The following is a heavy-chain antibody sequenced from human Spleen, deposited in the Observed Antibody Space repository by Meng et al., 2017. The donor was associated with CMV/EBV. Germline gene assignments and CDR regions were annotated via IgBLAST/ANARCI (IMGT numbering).Heavy chain of an antibody. J-gene: IGHJ4*02. CDR3: ARIQELYYYDSSGYTGAVFDY. CDR1: GFSLSNARMG. Sequence: SGPTLVKPTDTLTLTCTVSGFSLSNARMGVSWIRQPPGKALEWLAHIFSNDEKSYSTSLKSRLTISKDTSKSQVVLTMTNMDPVDTATYYCARIQELYYYDSSGYTGAVFDYWGQGTLVTVSS. CDR2: IFSNDEK. V-gene: IGHV2-26*01. D-gene: IGHD3-22*01.